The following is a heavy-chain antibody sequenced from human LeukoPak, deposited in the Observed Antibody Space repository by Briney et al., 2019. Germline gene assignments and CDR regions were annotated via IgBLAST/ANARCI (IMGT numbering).Heavy chain of an antibody. CDR2: IYSISDT. D-gene: IGHD3-22*01. CDR1: GFSVNSNY. Sequence: GGSLRLSCSASGFSVNSNYMTWVRQAQGKGMEWVSLIYSISDTYYADSVRGRFTISRDNSKNMVFLQMNSLRADDSAVYYCARWGYDSSGSYWDDWGQGTRVTVSS. CDR3: ARWGYDSSGSYWDD. V-gene: IGHV3-53*01. J-gene: IGHJ4*02.